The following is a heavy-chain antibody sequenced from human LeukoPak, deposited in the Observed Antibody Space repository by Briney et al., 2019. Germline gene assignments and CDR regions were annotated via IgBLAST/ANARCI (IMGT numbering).Heavy chain of an antibody. J-gene: IGHJ4*02. CDR3: AKDTDLYSYGPFDY. CDR1: GLTFSKYA. V-gene: IGHV3-23*01. Sequence: GGSLRLSCAASGLTFSKYAMMWLRQAPGKGLEWVSAITGSGDWALYADSVKGRFTISRDNAKNSLYLQMNSLRAEDTAVYYCAKDTDLYSYGPFDYWGQGTLVTVSS. D-gene: IGHD5-18*01. CDR2: ITGSGDWA.